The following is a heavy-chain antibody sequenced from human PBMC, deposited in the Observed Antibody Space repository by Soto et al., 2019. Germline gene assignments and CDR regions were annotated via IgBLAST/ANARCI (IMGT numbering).Heavy chain of an antibody. CDR2: IIPLLNTP. Sequence: LVQSGAEVKKPGSSVKVSCRASGGTFSSYAVSWVRQAXGXGXXXMGVIIPLLNTPKYVEKFQGRVTITADASATTAYLELSSLTSEDTAVYYCARESSSPNYYYYGMDVWGQGTTVTVSS. D-gene: IGHD6-6*01. J-gene: IGHJ6*02. CDR1: GGTFSSYA. V-gene: IGHV1-69*01. CDR3: ARESSSPNYYYYGMDV.